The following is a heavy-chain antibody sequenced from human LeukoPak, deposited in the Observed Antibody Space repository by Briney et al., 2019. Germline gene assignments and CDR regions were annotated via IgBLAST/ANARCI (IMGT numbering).Heavy chain of an antibody. CDR2: MNPNSGNS. J-gene: IGHJ6*02. CDR1: GYTFTSYD. D-gene: IGHD6-13*01. V-gene: IGHV1-8*01. CDR3: AREGIAAAGTDYYYYYGMDV. Sequence: ASVKVSCKASGYTFTSYDINWVRQATGQGLEWMGWMNPNSGNSGYAQKFQGRVTMTRNTSISTAYMELSSLRSEDTAVYYCAREGIAAAGTDYYYYYGMDVWGQGTTVTVSS.